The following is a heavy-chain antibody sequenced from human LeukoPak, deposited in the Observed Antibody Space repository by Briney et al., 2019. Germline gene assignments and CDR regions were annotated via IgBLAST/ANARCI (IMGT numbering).Heavy chain of an antibody. J-gene: IGHJ5*02. D-gene: IGHD3-22*01. V-gene: IGHV1-46*01. CDR1: GYTFTSYY. Sequence: ASVKVTCKASGYTFTSYYMHWVRQAPGQGLEWMGIINPSGGSTSYAQKFQGRVTMTRDTSTSTVYMELSSLRSEDTAVYYCARVENYYDSSGYFISGNWFDPWGQGTLVTVSS. CDR3: ARVENYYDSSGYFISGNWFDP. CDR2: INPSGGST.